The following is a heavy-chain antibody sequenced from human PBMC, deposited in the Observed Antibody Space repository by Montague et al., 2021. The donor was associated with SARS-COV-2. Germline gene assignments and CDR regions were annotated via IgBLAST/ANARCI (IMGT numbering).Heavy chain of an antibody. J-gene: IGHJ3*02. CDR2: ISYDVSNQ. D-gene: IGHD3-10*01. Sequence: SLRLPCAASGFTFSSYAMHWVRQAPVKGLEWVAVISYDVSNQYYXYSXHVRFTISRDNSKNTLYLQMNSLRAEDTAVYYCARAAQKQYVLLWFGELLHDAFDIWGQGTMVTVSS. V-gene: IGHV3-30-3*01. CDR1: GFTFSSYA. CDR3: ARAAQKQYVLLWFGELLHDAFDI.